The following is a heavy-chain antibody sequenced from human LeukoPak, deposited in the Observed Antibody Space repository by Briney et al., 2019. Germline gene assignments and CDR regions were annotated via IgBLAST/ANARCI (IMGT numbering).Heavy chain of an antibody. CDR2: ISGGGRNT. CDR3: AKDRTSMVTTGLDY. V-gene: IGHV3-23*01. Sequence: GGSLRLSCAATGITFSNYVMSWVRQAPGKGLEWVSAISGGGRNTYYAASVKGRFTISRDNSKNMLHLQMNSLRAEDTAVYYCAKDRTSMVTTGLDYWGQGTLVTVSS. J-gene: IGHJ4*02. D-gene: IGHD4-17*01. CDR1: GITFSNYV.